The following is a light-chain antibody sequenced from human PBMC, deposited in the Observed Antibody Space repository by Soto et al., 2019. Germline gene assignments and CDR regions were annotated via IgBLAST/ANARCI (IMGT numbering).Light chain of an antibody. CDR1: SSDVGSSNY. Sequence: LTQPRSVSGSPGQTVTISCTGSSSDVGSSNYMSWYQQHPGEAPKLVIYDVAQRPSGVPDRLSGSRSGKTASLTISGLQPDDEADYYCCSYAGSDTLIFGSGTKVTV. CDR2: DVA. J-gene: IGLJ1*01. V-gene: IGLV2-11*01. CDR3: CSYAGSDTLI.